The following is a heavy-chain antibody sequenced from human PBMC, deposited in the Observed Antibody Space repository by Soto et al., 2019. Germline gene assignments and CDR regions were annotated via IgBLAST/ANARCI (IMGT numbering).Heavy chain of an antibody. CDR2: IKSNTDGGTT. CDR1: GFTFSNAW. V-gene: IGHV3-15*01. J-gene: IGHJ4*02. CDR3: STTSTIVAGKRASFDY. Sequence: DVQLVESGGGLVEPGGSLRLSCEASGFTFSNAWMSWVRQAPGKGLEWVGRIKSNTDGGTTDYAAPVKGRFIVSRDDSKNTLYLQMSSLKTEDTAVYYCSTTSTIVAGKRASFDYWGQGTLVTVSS. D-gene: IGHD6-19*01.